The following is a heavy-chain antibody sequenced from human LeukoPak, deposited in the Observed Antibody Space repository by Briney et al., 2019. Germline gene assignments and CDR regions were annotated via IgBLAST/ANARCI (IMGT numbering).Heavy chain of an antibody. V-gene: IGHV3-15*01. Sequence: GGSLRLSCAASGFTFSNAWMHWVRQAPGKGLEWVGRIKSKAHGGTTDYAAPVKGRFTISRDDSKDTLYLQMNSLKTEDTAVYYCWDTNWNGDWDYWGQGTLVTVSS. CDR2: IKSKAHGGTT. J-gene: IGHJ4*02. CDR1: GFTFSNAW. D-gene: IGHD1-1*01. CDR3: WDTNWNGDWDY.